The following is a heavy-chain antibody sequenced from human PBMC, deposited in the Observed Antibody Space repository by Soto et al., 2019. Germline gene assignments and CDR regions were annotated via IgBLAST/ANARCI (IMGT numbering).Heavy chain of an antibody. CDR2: INPNSGGT. CDR3: ARDRHWESSGSRDGAFDI. D-gene: IGHD3-22*01. Sequence: ASVKVSCKASGYSFTGYYMHWVRQAPGQGLGWMGWINPNSGGTNYAQKFQGWVTMTRDTYISTAYMELSRLRSDDTAVYYCARDRHWESSGSRDGAFDIWGQGTMVTVSS. J-gene: IGHJ3*02. V-gene: IGHV1-2*04. CDR1: GYSFTGYY.